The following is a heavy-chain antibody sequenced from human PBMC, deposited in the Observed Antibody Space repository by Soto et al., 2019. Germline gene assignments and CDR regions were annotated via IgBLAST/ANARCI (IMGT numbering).Heavy chain of an antibody. CDR3: AKERYCGGDCYLYYFDY. Sequence: SGGSLRLSCAASGFIFSSYAMSWVRQAPGKGLEWVSAISGSGGSTYYADSVKGRLTISRDNSKNTLYLQMNSLRAEDTAVYYCAKERYCGGDCYLYYFDYWGRGTLVTVSS. V-gene: IGHV3-23*01. CDR1: GFIFSSYA. CDR2: ISGSGGST. D-gene: IGHD2-21*02. J-gene: IGHJ4*02.